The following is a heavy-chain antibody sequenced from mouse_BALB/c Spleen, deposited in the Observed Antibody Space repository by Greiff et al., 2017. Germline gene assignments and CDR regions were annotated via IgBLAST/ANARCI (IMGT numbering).Heavy chain of an antibody. D-gene: IGHD3-2*01. V-gene: IGHV5-9-4*01. CDR2: ISSGGSYT. Sequence: EVHLVESGGGLVKPGGSLKLSCAASGFTFSSYAMSWVRQSPEKRLEWVAEISSGGSYTYYPDTVTGRFTISRDNAKNTLYLEMSSLRSEDTAMYYCARDGTARATFAYWGQGTLVTVSA. J-gene: IGHJ3*01. CDR3: ARDGTARATFAY. CDR1: GFTFSSYA.